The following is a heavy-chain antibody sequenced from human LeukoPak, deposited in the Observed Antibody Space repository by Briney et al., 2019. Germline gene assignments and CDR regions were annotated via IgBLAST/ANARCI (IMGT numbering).Heavy chain of an antibody. CDR3: ARGEYYFDY. CDR2: ISSSSYI. J-gene: IGHJ4*02. CDR1: GFTFSDYY. V-gene: IGHV3-69-1*01. Sequence: GGSLSLSCASSGFTFSDYYLSWIRQAPGKGLEWVSYISSSSYIYYADSVKGRFTISRDNAKSSLYLQMNSLRAEDTAVYYCARGEYYFDYWGQGTLVTVSS.